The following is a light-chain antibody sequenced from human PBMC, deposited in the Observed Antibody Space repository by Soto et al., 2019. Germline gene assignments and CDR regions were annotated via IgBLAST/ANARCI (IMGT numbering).Light chain of an antibody. CDR3: QQYEAFSGT. Sequence: DIQMTQSPSTLSASVGDRVTITCRASQSLGIWLAWHQQKPGKAPKLLIYDASTLKSGVPSRFSGSGSGTKFTLTIASLQPDDFATYYCQQYEAFSGTFGPGTKVDI. V-gene: IGKV1-5*01. J-gene: IGKJ1*01. CDR2: DAS. CDR1: QSLGIW.